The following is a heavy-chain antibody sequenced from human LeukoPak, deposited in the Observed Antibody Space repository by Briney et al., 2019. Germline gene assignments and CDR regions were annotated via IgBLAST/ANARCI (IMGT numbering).Heavy chain of an antibody. V-gene: IGHV1-8*03. Sequence: GASVKVSCKASGYTFTGYYMHWVRQAPGQGLEWMGWMNPNSGNTGYAQKFQGRVTITRNTSISTAYMELSSLRSEDTAVYYCARGKLLWFGELFGYMDVWGKGTTVTVSS. J-gene: IGHJ6*03. D-gene: IGHD3-10*01. CDR2: MNPNSGNT. CDR1: GYTFTGYY. CDR3: ARGKLLWFGELFGYMDV.